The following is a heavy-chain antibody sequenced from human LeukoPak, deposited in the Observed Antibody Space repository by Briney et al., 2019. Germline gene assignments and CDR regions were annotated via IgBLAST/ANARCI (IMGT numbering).Heavy chain of an antibody. CDR2: ISAYNGNT. Sequence: ASVKVSCKASGYTFTSYGISWVRQAPGQGLEWMGWISAYNGNTNYAQKFQGRVTMTRDTSTSTVYMELSSLRSEDTAVYYCARDGIAAAEDAFDIWGQGTMVTVSS. J-gene: IGHJ3*02. CDR3: ARDGIAAAEDAFDI. CDR1: GYTFTSYG. V-gene: IGHV1-18*01. D-gene: IGHD6-13*01.